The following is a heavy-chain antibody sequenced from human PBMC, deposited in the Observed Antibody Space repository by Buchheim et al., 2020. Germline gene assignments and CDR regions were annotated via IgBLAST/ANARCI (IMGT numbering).Heavy chain of an antibody. J-gene: IGHJ4*02. CDR1: GGSISSSSYY. D-gene: IGHD3-16*01. V-gene: IGHV4-39*01. CDR2: IYYSGST. CDR3: ARHDPIMISFGGVEASLDY. Sequence: QLQLQESGPGLVKPSETLSLTCTVSGGSISSSSYYWGWIRQPPGKGLEWIGSIYYSGSTYYNPSLKSRVTISVDTSKNQFSLKLSSVTAADTAVYYCARHDPIMISFGGVEASLDYWGQGTL.